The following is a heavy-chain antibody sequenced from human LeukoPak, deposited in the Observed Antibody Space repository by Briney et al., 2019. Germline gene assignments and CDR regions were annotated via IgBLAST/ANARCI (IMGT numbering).Heavy chain of an antibody. CDR1: GFTFDDYA. CDR3: AKVSITMIVAGLNFDY. Sequence: GRSLRLSCAASGFTFDDYAMHWVRQAPGKGLEWVSGISWNSGSIGYADSVKGRFTISRDNSKNTLYVQMNSLRAEDTAIYYCAKVSITMIVAGLNFDYWGQGTLVTVSS. J-gene: IGHJ4*02. D-gene: IGHD3-22*01. CDR2: ISWNSGSI. V-gene: IGHV3-9*01.